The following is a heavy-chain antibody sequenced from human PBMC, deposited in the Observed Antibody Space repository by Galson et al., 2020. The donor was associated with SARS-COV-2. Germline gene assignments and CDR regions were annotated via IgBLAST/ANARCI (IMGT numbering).Heavy chain of an antibody. CDR3: ARHPWFPPYYDILTGYYSRTPSYYYYYGMDV. CDR2: IYYSGST. J-gene: IGHJ6*02. V-gene: IGHV4-39*01. Sequence: SQTLSLTCTVSGGSISSSSYYWGWIRQPPGKGLEWIGSIYYSGSTYYNPSLKSRVTISVDTSKNQFSLKLSSVTAADTAVYYCARHPWFPPYYDILTGYYSRTPSYYYYYGMDVWGQGTTVTVSS. D-gene: IGHD3-9*01. CDR1: GGSISSSSYY.